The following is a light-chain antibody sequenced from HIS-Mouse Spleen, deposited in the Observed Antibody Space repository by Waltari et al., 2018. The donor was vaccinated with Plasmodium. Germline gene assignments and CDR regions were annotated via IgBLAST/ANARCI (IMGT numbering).Light chain of an antibody. Sequence: DIQMTQSPSTLSASVGDSVTITCRASQSISSRLAWYQQKQGKAPKLLIYKASSLESGVPSRFSGSGSGTEFTLTISSLQPDDFATYYCQQYNSYSWTFGQGTKVEIK. J-gene: IGKJ1*01. CDR2: KAS. CDR3: QQYNSYSWT. V-gene: IGKV1-5*03. CDR1: QSISSR.